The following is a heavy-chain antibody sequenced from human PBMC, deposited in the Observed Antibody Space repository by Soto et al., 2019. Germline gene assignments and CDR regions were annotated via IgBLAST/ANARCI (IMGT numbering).Heavy chain of an antibody. D-gene: IGHD3-22*01. J-gene: IGHJ6*02. CDR2: INHSGST. CDR1: GGSFSGYY. V-gene: IGHV4-34*01. CDR3: ARFRPLVVTSYGMDV. Sequence: PSETLSLTCAVYGGSFSGYYWSWIRQPPGKGLEWIGEINHSGSTNYNPSLKSRVTISVDTSKNQFSLKLSSVTAADTAAYYCARFRPLVVTSYGMDVWAQGNTVTVYS.